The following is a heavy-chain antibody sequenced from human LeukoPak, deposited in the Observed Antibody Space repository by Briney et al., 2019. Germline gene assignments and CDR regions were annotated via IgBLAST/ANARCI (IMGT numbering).Heavy chain of an antibody. V-gene: IGHV1-69*13. CDR1: GGTFISYA. J-gene: IGHJ4*02. CDR3: ARSAIYYYDSSGRLDY. CDR2: IIPIFGTA. D-gene: IGHD3-22*01. Sequence: SVKVSCKASGGTFISYAISWVRQAPGQGLEWMGGIIPIFGTANYAQKFQGRVTITADESTSTAYMELSSLRSEDTAVYYCARSAIYYYDSSGRLDYWGQGTLVTVSS.